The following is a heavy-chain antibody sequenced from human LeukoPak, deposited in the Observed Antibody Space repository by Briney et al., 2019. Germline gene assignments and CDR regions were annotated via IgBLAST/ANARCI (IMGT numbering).Heavy chain of an antibody. CDR2: IKQDGTEK. Sequence: GGSLRLSCAASGFTFTTYWMSWVRQAPGKGLEWVANIKQDGTEKYYVDSVKGRFTISRDNAKNSLYLHMNSLRVEDTAVYYCAGDCGGDCYLGVWGQGTLVTVSS. D-gene: IGHD2-21*02. J-gene: IGHJ4*02. V-gene: IGHV3-7*01. CDR1: GFTFTTYW. CDR3: AGDCGGDCYLGV.